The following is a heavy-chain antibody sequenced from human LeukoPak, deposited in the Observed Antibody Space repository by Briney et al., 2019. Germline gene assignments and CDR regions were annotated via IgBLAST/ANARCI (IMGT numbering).Heavy chain of an antibody. CDR2: IYYSGST. D-gene: IGHD2-15*01. J-gene: IGHJ6*03. V-gene: IGHV4-59*12. Sequence: SETLSLTCTVSGGSISSYYWSWIRQPPGKGLEWIGYIYYSGSTNYNPSLKSRVTISVDTSKNQFSLKLSSVTAADTAVYYCARLGRQYYYYYYMDVWSKGTTVTISS. CDR1: GGSISSYY. CDR3: ARLGRQYYYYYYMDV.